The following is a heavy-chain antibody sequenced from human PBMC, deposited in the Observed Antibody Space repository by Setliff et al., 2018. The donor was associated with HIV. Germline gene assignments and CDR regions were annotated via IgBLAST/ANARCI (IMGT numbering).Heavy chain of an antibody. D-gene: IGHD1-26*01. CDR1: GDTFSSYA. J-gene: IGHJ6*03. Sequence: GASVKVSCKASGDTFSSYAISWVRQAPGQGLEWMGGIIPIFGTANYAQKFQDRVTMTRNSSISTAYMELSSLRSEDTAVYYCARAGWELQYMDVWGKGTTVTVSS. CDR2: IIPIFGTA. CDR3: ARAGWELQYMDV. V-gene: IGHV1-69*05.